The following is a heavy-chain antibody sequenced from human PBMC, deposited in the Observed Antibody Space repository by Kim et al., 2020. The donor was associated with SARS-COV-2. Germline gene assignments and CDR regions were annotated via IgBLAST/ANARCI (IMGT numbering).Heavy chain of an antibody. CDR2: IYSGGST. Sequence: GGSLRLSCAASGFTVSSNYMSWVRQAPGKGLEWVSVIYSGGSTYYADSVKGRFTISRDNSKNTLYLQMNSLRAEDTAVYYCARAKFYYYYYGMDVWGQGTTVTVSS. V-gene: IGHV3-66*02. CDR1: GFTVSSNY. J-gene: IGHJ6*02. CDR3: ARAKFYYYYYGMDV.